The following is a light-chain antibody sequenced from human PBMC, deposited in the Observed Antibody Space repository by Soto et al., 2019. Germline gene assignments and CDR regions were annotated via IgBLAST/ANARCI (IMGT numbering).Light chain of an antibody. V-gene: IGKV3-20*01. Sequence: EIVLTQSPGILSLSPGERATLSCRASQSVSSSYLAWYQQKPGQAPRLLIYGASSRATGIPDRFSGSGSGTDFTLTISRLDPEDFAVYYCQQYGISPLFTFGPGTKVDIK. J-gene: IGKJ3*01. CDR3: QQYGISPLFT. CDR2: GAS. CDR1: QSVSSSY.